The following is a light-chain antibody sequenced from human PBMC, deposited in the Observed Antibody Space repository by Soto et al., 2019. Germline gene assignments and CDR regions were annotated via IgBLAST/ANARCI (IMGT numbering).Light chain of an antibody. CDR2: GAS. V-gene: IGKV3-15*01. CDR1: QSVSSN. Sequence: LVKKQYPGTRSGSAAERATLSCKASQSVSSNLAWYQQKPGQAPRLLIYGASTRATGIPDRFSGSGSGTEFTLSISSLQSEDFAVYYCQQYYNWPRTFGQGTKVDIK. J-gene: IGKJ1*01. CDR3: QQYYNWPRT.